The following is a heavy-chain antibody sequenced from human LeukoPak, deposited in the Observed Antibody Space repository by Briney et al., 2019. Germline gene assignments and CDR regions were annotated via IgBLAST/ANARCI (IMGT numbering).Heavy chain of an antibody. Sequence: GGSLRLSCAASGFTFSSYWMHWVRQAPGKGLVWVSRINTDGSSASYADAVKGRFTISRDNAKNTLYLQMNSLRAEDTAVYYCAREEYDDLGDWGQGTLVTVSS. V-gene: IGHV3-74*01. D-gene: IGHD3-3*01. CDR2: INTDGSSA. J-gene: IGHJ4*02. CDR1: GFTFSSYW. CDR3: AREEYDDLGD.